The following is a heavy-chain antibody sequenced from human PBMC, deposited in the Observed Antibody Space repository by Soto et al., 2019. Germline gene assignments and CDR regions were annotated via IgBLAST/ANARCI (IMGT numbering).Heavy chain of an antibody. V-gene: IGHV3-11*06. J-gene: IGHJ4*02. CDR3: ARVEGPGPMTADS. CDR2: ISSSSSYT. CDR1: AFTFSDYY. D-gene: IGHD2-21*02. Sequence: GGSLRLSCAAAAFTFSDYYMSWIRHAPGKGLEWVSYISSSSSYTNYADSVKGRFTICTDNAKNSLYLQRNSLRAEDTAVYYCARVEGPGPMTADSWGQGPLVTVSS.